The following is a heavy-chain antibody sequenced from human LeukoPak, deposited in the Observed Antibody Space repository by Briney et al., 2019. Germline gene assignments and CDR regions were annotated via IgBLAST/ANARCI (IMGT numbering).Heavy chain of an antibody. CDR1: GFTFSTDN. CDR3: ARGRMGSGGFNY. Sequence: GGSLRLSCAASGFTFSTDNMNWVRQAPEKGLEWVSYISSGGSTIYYADSVKGRFTISRDNAKNSLFLQMNSLRAEDSAVYYCARGRMGSGGFNYWGQGTLVTVSS. D-gene: IGHD6-19*01. V-gene: IGHV3-48*01. J-gene: IGHJ4*02. CDR2: ISSGGSTI.